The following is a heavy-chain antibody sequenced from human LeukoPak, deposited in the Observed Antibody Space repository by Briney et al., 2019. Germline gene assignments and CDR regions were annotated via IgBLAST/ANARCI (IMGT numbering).Heavy chain of an antibody. CDR1: GYSFTNYW. J-gene: IGHJ4*02. CDR2: IYPGDSDT. V-gene: IGHV5-51*01. D-gene: IGHD6-6*01. CDR3: ARSPRSDYFDY. Sequence: GESLKISCKGSGYSFTNYWIGWVRQMPGRGLEWMGIIYPGDSDTRYSPSFQGQVTISADKSISTAYLQWSSLEASDTAMYYCARSPRSDYFDYWGQGALVTVSS.